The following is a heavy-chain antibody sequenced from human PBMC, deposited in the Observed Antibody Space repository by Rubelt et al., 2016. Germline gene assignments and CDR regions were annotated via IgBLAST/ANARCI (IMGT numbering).Heavy chain of an antibody. J-gene: IGHJ4*02. V-gene: IGHV4-34*01. Sequence: QVQLQQWGAGLLKPSETLSLTCAVYGGSFSGYYWSWIRQPPGKGLEWIGEINHSGSTNYNPSLKSRVTISVDTSKNQFSLKLSSGTAADTAVYYCARVTGGSSDYWGQGTLVTVSS. CDR2: INHSGST. CDR3: ARVTGGSSDY. D-gene: IGHD3-16*01. CDR1: GGSFSGYY.